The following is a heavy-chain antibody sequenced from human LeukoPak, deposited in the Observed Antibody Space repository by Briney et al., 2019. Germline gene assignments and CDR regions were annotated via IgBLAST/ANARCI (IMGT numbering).Heavy chain of an antibody. J-gene: IGHJ5*02. CDR3: ARVGWFGEIFDWFDP. V-gene: IGHV1-2*02. CDR2: INPNSGGT. Sequence: GASVKVSCKASGYTFTGYYMHWVRQAPGQGLEWMGWINPNSGGTNYAQKFQGRVTMTRDTSISTAYMELSRLRSDDTAVYYCARVGWFGEIFDWFDPWGQGTLVTVSS. D-gene: IGHD3-10*01. CDR1: GYTFTGYY.